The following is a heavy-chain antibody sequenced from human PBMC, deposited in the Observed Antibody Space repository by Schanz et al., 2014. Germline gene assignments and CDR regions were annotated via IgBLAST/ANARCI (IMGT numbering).Heavy chain of an antibody. CDR1: RFTFSTYA. V-gene: IGHV3-30*04. CDR2: ISSDGFNK. Sequence: QVQLVESGGGVVQPGGSLRLSCAASRFTFSTYAMHWVRQAPGKGLGWLAVISSDGFNKFYVDSVKGRFTISRDNSKNTLYLQMNSLRTEDTAVYYCARGDMVRGVFDYWGQGTLVTVSS. J-gene: IGHJ4*02. CDR3: ARGDMVRGVFDY. D-gene: IGHD3-10*01.